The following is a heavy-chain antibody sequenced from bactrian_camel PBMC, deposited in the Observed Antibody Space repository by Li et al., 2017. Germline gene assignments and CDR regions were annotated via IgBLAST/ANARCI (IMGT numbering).Heavy chain of an antibody. D-gene: IGHD4*01. CDR1: GYTGCEYD. CDR2: IDAGGGNT. Sequence: GGSVQAGGSLKLSCAASGYTGCEYDMGYYRQAPGKEREGVAAIDAGGGNTYYAASVKGRFTISQDNPKNTVYLQMNSLKPEDTAMYYCAADLSCPRSGEDFAAEYSDYVDELHEWGLGTQVTVS. J-gene: IGHJ4*01. V-gene: IGHV3S40*01. CDR3: AADLSCPRSGEDFAAEYSDYVDELHE.